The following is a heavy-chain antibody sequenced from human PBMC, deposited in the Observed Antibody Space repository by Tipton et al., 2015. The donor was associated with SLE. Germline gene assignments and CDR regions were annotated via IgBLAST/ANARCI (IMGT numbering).Heavy chain of an antibody. D-gene: IGHD3-22*01. CDR3: ARGTYYYESSGYNGYYHYYMDV. Sequence: TLSLTCAVYGEAFSVYSWTWIRQPPGQGLEWLGEIDLNGGTNYNASLKSRVTISVDTSNYHFSLNLRSVTAADTAVYYCARGTYYYESSGYNGYYHYYMDVWGRGTAVTVSS. J-gene: IGHJ6*03. CDR2: IDLNGGT. V-gene: IGHV4-34*01. CDR1: GEAFSVYS.